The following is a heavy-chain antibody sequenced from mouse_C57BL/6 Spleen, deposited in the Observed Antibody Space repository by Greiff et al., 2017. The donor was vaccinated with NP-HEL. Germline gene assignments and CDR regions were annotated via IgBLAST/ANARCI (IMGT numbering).Heavy chain of an antibody. CDR1: GYAFSSSW. CDR3: ARSYGGGYYFDY. Sequence: VKLVESGPELVKPGASVKISCKASGYAFSSSWMNWVKQRPGKGLEWIGRIYPGDGDTNYNGKFKGKATLTADKSSSTAYMQLSSLTSEDSAVYFCARSYGGGYYFDYWGQGTTLTVSS. V-gene: IGHV1-82*01. J-gene: IGHJ2*01. D-gene: IGHD1-1*02. CDR2: IYPGDGDT.